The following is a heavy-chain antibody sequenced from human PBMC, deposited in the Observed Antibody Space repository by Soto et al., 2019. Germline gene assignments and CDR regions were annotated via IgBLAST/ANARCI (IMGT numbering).Heavy chain of an antibody. CDR3: ARVGSSWYGEGYYFDY. J-gene: IGHJ4*02. CDR2: IKQDGSEK. Sequence: GGSLRLSCAASGFTFSSYWMSWVRQAPGKGLEWVANIKQDGSEKYYVDSVKGRFTISRDNAKNSLYLQMDSLRAEDTAVYYCARVGSSWYGEGYYFDYWGQGTLVTVSS. D-gene: IGHD6-13*01. V-gene: IGHV3-7*05. CDR1: GFTFSSYW.